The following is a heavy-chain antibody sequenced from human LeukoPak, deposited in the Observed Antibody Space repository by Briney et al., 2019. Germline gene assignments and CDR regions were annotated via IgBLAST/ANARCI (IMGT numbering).Heavy chain of an antibody. CDR3: ARDPVGYCSGGSCYYYYYYMDV. J-gene: IGHJ6*03. CDR2: INPSGGST. CDR1: GYTFTSYY. Sequence: RASVKVSCKASGYTFTSYYMHWVRQAPGQGLEWMGIINPSGGSTSYAQKFKGRVTMTRDMSTSTVYMELSSLRSEDTAVYYCARDPVGYCSGGSCYYYYYYMDVWGKGTTVTVSS. V-gene: IGHV1-46*01. D-gene: IGHD2-15*01.